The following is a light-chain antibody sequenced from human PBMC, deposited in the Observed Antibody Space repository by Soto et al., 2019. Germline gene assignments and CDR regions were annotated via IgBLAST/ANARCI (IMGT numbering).Light chain of an antibody. V-gene: IGKV1-39*01. J-gene: IGKJ1*01. CDR2: AAS. CDR3: QQSYSTPWT. Sequence: DIQMTQSPSSLSASVGDRVTITCRASQSISSYLNWYQQKPGKAPKRLIYAASSLQSGVPSRFSGSGSGTYFTLTISSLQPEDFATYYCQQSYSTPWTFGQGTKVEIK. CDR1: QSISSY.